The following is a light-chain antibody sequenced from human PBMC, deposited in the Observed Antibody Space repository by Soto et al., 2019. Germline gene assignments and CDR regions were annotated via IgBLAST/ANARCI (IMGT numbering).Light chain of an antibody. J-gene: IGKJ2*01. V-gene: IGKV1-39*01. CDR3: QQGYVSGT. CDR2: VGS. CDR1: QNINSY. Sequence: DIQMTQSPSSLSASVGDRVTITCRASQNINSYLNWYQQKPGKAPKLLIYVGSNLQGGVPSRFSGSGSGTDFTLTISSLQPEDFATYYWQQGYVSGTVGQGTKLEIK.